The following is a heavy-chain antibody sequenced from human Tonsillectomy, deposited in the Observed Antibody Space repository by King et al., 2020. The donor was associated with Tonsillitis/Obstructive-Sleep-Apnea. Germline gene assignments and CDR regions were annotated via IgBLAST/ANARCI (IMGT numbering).Heavy chain of an antibody. D-gene: IGHD2-15*01. CDR1: GYTFTGYY. CDR2: INPNSGGT. V-gene: IGHV1-2*04. Sequence: QLVQSGAEMKKPGASVKVSCKASGYTFTGYYMHWVRQAPGQGLEWMGWINPNSGGTKYAQKFQGWVTMTRDTSISTAYMELSRLRSDDTAVYYCARGEVVVASYYFDYWGQGTLVTVSS. J-gene: IGHJ4*02. CDR3: ARGEVVVASYYFDY.